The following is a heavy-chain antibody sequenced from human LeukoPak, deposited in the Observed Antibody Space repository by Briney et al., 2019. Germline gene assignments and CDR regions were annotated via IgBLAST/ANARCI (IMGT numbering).Heavy chain of an antibody. CDR2: IYYSGST. J-gene: IGHJ5*01. D-gene: IGHD2-2*01. CDR1: AGSISSHY. V-gene: IGHV4-59*11. CDR3: AREGPCSSTCCYSNNWLDS. Sequence: PSETLSLTCTVSAGSISSHYWSWIRQPPGKGLEWIGYIYYSGSTNYNPSLKSRVTISVDTSKNQFSLKLSSVTAADTAVYYCAREGPCSSTCCYSNNWLDSWGQGTLVTVSS.